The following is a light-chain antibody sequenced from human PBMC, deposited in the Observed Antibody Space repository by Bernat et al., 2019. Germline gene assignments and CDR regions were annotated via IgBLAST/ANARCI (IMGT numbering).Light chain of an antibody. Sequence: DIQMTQSPSSLSASVGDRVTITCRASQGISGYLNWYQQKPGRAPNLLIYAASSLQSGVPSRFSGSGSGTDFTLTISSLQPEDFATYYCQQSYSSPRTFGQGTPLEIK. V-gene: IGKV1-39*01. CDR3: QQSYSSPRT. CDR2: AAS. CDR1: QGISGY. J-gene: IGKJ5*01.